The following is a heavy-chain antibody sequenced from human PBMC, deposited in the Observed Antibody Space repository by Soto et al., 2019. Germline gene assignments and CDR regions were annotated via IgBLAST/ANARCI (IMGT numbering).Heavy chain of an antibody. CDR3: ARDRRKYCSGGSCYSPLGYYYYGMDV. Sequence: PSETLSLTCTVSGGSISSYYWSWIRQPPGKGLEWIGYIYYSGSTNYNPSLKSRVTISVDTSKNQFSLKLSSVTAADTAVYYCARDRRKYCSGGSCYSPLGYYYYGMDVWGQGTTVTVSS. CDR1: GGSISSYY. J-gene: IGHJ6*02. CDR2: IYYSGST. D-gene: IGHD2-15*01. V-gene: IGHV4-59*01.